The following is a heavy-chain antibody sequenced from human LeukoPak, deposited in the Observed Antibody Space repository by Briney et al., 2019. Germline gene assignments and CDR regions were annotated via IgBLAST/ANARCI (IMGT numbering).Heavy chain of an antibody. Sequence: GGSLRLSCAASGFTFSSYAMSWVRQALGKGLEWVSAISGSGGSTYYADSVKGRFTISRDNSKNTLYLQMNSLRAEDTAVYYCAKGAGSYYQRQYYYYGMDVWGQGTTVTVSS. CDR2: ISGSGGST. J-gene: IGHJ6*02. V-gene: IGHV3-23*01. CDR1: GFTFSSYA. D-gene: IGHD3-10*01. CDR3: AKGAGSYYQRQYYYYGMDV.